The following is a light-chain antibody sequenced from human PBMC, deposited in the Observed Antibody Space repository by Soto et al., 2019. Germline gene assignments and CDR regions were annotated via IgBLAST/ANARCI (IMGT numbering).Light chain of an antibody. V-gene: IGLV1-40*01. Sequence: QSVLTQPPSVSGAPGQRVTISCTGSSSNIGAGYDIHWYQQLPGTAPKLLIYGNSNRPSGVPDRFSGSKSGTSASLAITGLQAEVEADYYCQSYDSSLSGRGVFGGGTKLTVL. CDR3: QSYDSSLSGRGV. J-gene: IGLJ2*01. CDR1: SSNIGAGYD. CDR2: GNS.